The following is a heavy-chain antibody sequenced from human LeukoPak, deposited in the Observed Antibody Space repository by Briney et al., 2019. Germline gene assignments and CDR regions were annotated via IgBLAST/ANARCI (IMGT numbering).Heavy chain of an antibody. V-gene: IGHV3-23*01. CDR3: AKDPRGDCSGGSCYYLDY. CDR1: GFTFSSYA. CDR2: ISGSGGDT. Sequence: GGSLRLSCAASGFTFSSYAMSWVRQAPGKGLEWVSAISGSGGDTYYADSVKGRFTISRDNSKNTLYLQMNSLRAEHTAVYYCAKDPRGDCSGGSCYYLDYWGQGTLVTVSS. J-gene: IGHJ4*02. D-gene: IGHD2-15*01.